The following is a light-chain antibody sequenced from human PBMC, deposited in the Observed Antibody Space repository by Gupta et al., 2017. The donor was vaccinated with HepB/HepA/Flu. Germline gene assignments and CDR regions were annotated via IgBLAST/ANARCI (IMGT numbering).Light chain of an antibody. CDR3: QQYNNCPYT. CDR1: RRVSMY. V-gene: IGKV3-15*01. J-gene: IGKJ2*01. Sequence: EIVMTQSPATLSVSAGERATLSCRTTRRVSMYLAWYQQKPGRAPRLLVYDASNRSTGTPARFSGGGSGTQSTLTIISLQSEDFSVYYCQQYNNCPYTFGQGTKLEIK. CDR2: DAS.